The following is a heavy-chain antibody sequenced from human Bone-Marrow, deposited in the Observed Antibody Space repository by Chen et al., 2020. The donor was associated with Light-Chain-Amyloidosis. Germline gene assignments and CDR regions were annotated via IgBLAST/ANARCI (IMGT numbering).Heavy chain of an antibody. Sequence: EVQLVESGGGLIQPGGSLRLSCAASGFAVSDNYMSWVRQAPGKGLEWVSLIYRGGSTYYADSVTGRSTIPRDNSKDTLYLQMNSLWADDAAVYYCARDPEISSGGFDLWGRGTLVTVSS. J-gene: IGHJ2*01. CDR1: GFAVSDNY. CDR3: ARDPEISSGGFDL. D-gene: IGHD6-25*01. V-gene: IGHV3-53*01. CDR2: IYRGGST.